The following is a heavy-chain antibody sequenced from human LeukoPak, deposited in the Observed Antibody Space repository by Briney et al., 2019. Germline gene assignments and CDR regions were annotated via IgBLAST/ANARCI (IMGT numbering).Heavy chain of an antibody. CDR2: INPDSGGT. D-gene: IGHD3-10*01. V-gene: IGHV1-2*02. Sequence: WASVKVSCKASGYTFTGYYMHWVRQAPGQGLEWMGWINPDSGGTNYSQKFQGRVTMTRDTSISTAYMELSRLRSDDTAVYYRARTRGKDFDYWGQGTLVTVSS. CDR1: GYTFTGYY. J-gene: IGHJ4*02. CDR3: ARTRGKDFDY.